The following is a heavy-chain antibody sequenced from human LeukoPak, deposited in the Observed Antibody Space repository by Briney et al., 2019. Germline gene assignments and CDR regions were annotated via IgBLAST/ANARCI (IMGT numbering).Heavy chain of an antibody. Sequence: GGSLRLSCAASGFTFSSYAMSWVRQAPGKGLEWASAISGSGGSTYYADSVKGRFTISRDNSKNTLYLQMNSLRAEDTAVYYCAKDRRDSSGRTDYWGQGTLVTVSS. D-gene: IGHD6-19*01. V-gene: IGHV3-23*01. CDR2: ISGSGGST. CDR3: AKDRRDSSGRTDY. CDR1: GFTFSSYA. J-gene: IGHJ4*02.